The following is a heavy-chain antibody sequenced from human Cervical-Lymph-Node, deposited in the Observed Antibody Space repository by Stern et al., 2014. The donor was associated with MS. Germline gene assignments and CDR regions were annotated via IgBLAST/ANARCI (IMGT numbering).Heavy chain of an antibody. V-gene: IGHV1-69*09. CDR3: ARGVVSNRATATLHNLFDP. CDR1: GGTFSSSYA. D-gene: IGHD1-1*01. CDR2: IIHILGLP. J-gene: IGHJ5*02. Sequence: VQLVESGAEVKKPGSSVNVSCMASGGTFSSSYAITWLRQAPGQGLEWMGRIIHILGLPYYAQKFQGRVTITADTSRNTAYMGLNSLTSEDTAVDYCARGVVSNRATATLHNLFDPWGQGTLVTVSS.